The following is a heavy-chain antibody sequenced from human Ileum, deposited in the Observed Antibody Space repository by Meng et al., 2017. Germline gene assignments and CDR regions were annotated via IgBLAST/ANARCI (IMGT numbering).Heavy chain of an antibody. Sequence: LTDLGPGLVEPSGTLSLTCAVSGDSISSRDWWSWVRQPPGKGLEWIGEISQESGRTNYNPSLKSQVTISVDESKNQFSLKMKSVTAADTAVYYCARSLRIKSSYFFDSWGQGILVTVSS. D-gene: IGHD5-24*01. J-gene: IGHJ4*02. CDR1: GDSISSRDW. CDR2: ISQESGRT. CDR3: ARSLRIKSSYFFDS. V-gene: IGHV4-4*02.